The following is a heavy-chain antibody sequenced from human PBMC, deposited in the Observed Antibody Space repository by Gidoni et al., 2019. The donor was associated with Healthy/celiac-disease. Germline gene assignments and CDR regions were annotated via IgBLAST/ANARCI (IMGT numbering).Heavy chain of an antibody. D-gene: IGHD3-9*01. CDR3: ARARPYYDILTGYYKGYYFDY. V-gene: IGHV3-53*01. CDR1: GFTVSSNY. J-gene: IGHJ4*02. CDR2: IYSGGST. Sequence: EVQLVESGGGLIQPGGSLRLSCAASGFTVSSNYMSWVRQAPGKGLEWVSVIYSGGSTYYADSVKGRFTISRDNSKNTLYLQMNSLRAEDTAVYYCARARPYYDILTGYYKGYYFDYWGQGTLVTVSS.